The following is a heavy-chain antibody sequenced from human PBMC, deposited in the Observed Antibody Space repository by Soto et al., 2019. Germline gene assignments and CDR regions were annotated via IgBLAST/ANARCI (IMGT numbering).Heavy chain of an antibody. V-gene: IGHV1-3*01. Sequence: QVQLVQSGAEIKKPGASVKLSCKASGITYNTYAIHWVRQAPGQRLEWMGWINAGNGDTRYSQNFQGRVTLTRDTSASTVYMDLGSLKSEDTGVYYCARAISGYVTWGQGTLVTVSS. D-gene: IGHD5-12*01. CDR3: ARAISGYVT. CDR1: GITYNTYA. CDR2: INAGNGDT. J-gene: IGHJ4*02.